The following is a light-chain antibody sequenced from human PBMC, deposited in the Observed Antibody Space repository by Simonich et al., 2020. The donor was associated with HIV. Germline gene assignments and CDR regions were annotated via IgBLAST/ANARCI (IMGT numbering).Light chain of an antibody. J-gene: IGLJ1*01. CDR2: EVS. CDR1: SSDVCGYDH. CDR3: SSYAGSLYV. Sequence: QSALTQPPSASGSPGQSVTISCTGTSSDVCGYDHFSWYQQHPGKAPNLMIYEVSKRPSGVPVRFSGSKSGNTASLTVSGLQAEDEADYYCSSYAGSLYVFGTGTKVTVL. V-gene: IGLV2-8*01.